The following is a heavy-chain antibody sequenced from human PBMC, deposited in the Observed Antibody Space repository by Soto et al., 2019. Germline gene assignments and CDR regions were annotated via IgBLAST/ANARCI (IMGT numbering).Heavy chain of an antibody. CDR2: IYYSGST. J-gene: IGHJ4*02. Sequence: SETLSLTCTVSGGSISGSYWSWIWQPPGKGLEWIGYIYYSGSTNYNPSLKSRVTISVDTSKNQFSLKLSSVTAADTAVYYCARDSRSTVTMFHYWGQGTLVTVSS. CDR3: ARDSRSTVTMFHY. V-gene: IGHV4-59*01. CDR1: GGSISGSY. D-gene: IGHD4-17*01.